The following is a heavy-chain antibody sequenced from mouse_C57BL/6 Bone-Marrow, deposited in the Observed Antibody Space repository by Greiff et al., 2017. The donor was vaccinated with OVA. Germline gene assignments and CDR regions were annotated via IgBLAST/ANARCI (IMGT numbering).Heavy chain of an antibody. Sequence: QVQLQQSGPELVKPGASVKISCKASGYAFSSSWMNWVKQRPGKGLEWIGRIYPGDGDTNYNGKFKGKATLTADKSSSTAYMQLSSLTSEDSAVYFWASRGTVVAPYYFDYWGQGTTLTVSS. CDR3: ASRGTVVAPYYFDY. CDR2: IYPGDGDT. D-gene: IGHD1-1*01. CDR1: GYAFSSSW. V-gene: IGHV1-82*01. J-gene: IGHJ2*01.